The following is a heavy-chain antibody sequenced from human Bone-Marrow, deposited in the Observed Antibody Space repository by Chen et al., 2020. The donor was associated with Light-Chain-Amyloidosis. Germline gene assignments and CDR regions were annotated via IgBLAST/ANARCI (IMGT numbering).Heavy chain of an antibody. D-gene: IGHD1-1*01. Sequence: QVQLVESGGGVVQPGTSLRLSCAASGFTFRNQGMHWVRQAPGKGLEWLAGIWYDGSNKYYADSVKGRFTISRDNSKNTLYLQVNSLRAEDTAVYYCVRDQGTSGNGDRRGYFDYWGQGALVTVSS. CDR3: VRDQGTSGNGDRRGYFDY. J-gene: IGHJ4*02. V-gene: IGHV3-33*01. CDR1: GFTFRNQG. CDR2: IWYDGSNK.